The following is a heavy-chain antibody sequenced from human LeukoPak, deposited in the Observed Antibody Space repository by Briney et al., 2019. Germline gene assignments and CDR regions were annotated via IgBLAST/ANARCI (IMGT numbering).Heavy chain of an antibody. CDR1: GFTFSSYA. Sequence: GGSLRLSCAPSGFTFSSYAMSWVRQAPGKGLEWVAAIGGSGDHTFYADSVKGRFTISRDNSKNTLYLQMNSLRAEDTAVYYCARRSGIAVAGAFDYWGQGTLVTVSS. CDR2: IGGSGDHT. CDR3: ARRSGIAVAGAFDY. V-gene: IGHV3-23*01. J-gene: IGHJ4*02. D-gene: IGHD6-19*01.